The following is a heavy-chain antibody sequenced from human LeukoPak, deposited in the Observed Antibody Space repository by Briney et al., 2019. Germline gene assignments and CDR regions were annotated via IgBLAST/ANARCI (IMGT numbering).Heavy chain of an antibody. Sequence: SETLSLTCAVSGYSISSGYYWGWIRQPPGKGLEWIGSIYHSGSTYYNPSLKRRVTISVDTSKNQFSPKLSSVTAADTAVYYCARVVGSSWYCFDYWGQGTLVTVSS. V-gene: IGHV4-38-2*01. J-gene: IGHJ4*02. CDR1: GYSISSGYY. D-gene: IGHD6-13*01. CDR3: ARVVGSSWYCFDY. CDR2: IYHSGST.